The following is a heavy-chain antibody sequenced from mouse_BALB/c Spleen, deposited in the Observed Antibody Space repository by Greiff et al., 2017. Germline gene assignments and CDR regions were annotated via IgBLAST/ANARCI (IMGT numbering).Heavy chain of an antibody. Sequence: EVQLVESGGGLVKPGGSLKLSCAASGFTFSSYAMSWVRQTPEKRLEWVATISSGGSYTYYPDSVKGRFTISRDNAKNTLYLQMSSLRSEDTAMYYCARQGGGYDGAWFAYWGQGTLVTVSA. D-gene: IGHD2-2*01. CDR2: ISSGGSYT. J-gene: IGHJ3*01. V-gene: IGHV5-9-3*01. CDR1: GFTFSSYA. CDR3: ARQGGGYDGAWFAY.